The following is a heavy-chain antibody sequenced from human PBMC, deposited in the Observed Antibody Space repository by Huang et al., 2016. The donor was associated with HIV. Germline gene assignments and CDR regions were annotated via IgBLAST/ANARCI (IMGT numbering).Heavy chain of an antibody. D-gene: IGHD3-10*01. CDR1: GGTFSSYG. J-gene: IGHJ6*03. CDR2: IVPIFRRT. CDR3: ARGVFDGVWSGDLLPHFYYMDV. V-gene: IGHV1-69*13. Sequence: QVQLVQSGAEMKKPGSSVKVSCTAPGGTFSSYGISWVRQAPGQGLEWMGWIVPIFRRTDYAQKFQGRPTITADESTSTAYMELSSLRSQDSAIYFCARGVFDGVWSGDLLPHFYYMDVWGKGTTVTVSS.